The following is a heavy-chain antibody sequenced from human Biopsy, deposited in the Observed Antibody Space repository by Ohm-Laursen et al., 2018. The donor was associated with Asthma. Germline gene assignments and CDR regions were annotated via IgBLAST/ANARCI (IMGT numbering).Heavy chain of an antibody. CDR2: IKHDGSEK. CDR1: GFTFSDYW. Sequence: SLRLSCAASGFTFSDYWMSWVRQVPGKGLEWVAIIKHDGSEKNHVDSLKGRFTISRDNAKNSLYLQMNSLRAEDTAVYYCARTFHFWSPYHAEHYQLWGQGTLVTVSS. J-gene: IGHJ1*01. V-gene: IGHV3-7*01. CDR3: ARTFHFWSPYHAEHYQL. D-gene: IGHD3-3*02.